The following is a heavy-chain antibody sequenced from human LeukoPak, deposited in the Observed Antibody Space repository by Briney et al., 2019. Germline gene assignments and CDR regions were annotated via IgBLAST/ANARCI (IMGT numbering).Heavy chain of an antibody. J-gene: IGHJ4*02. Sequence: PGGSLRLSCAASGFTFSSYSMNWVRQAPGKGLEWVSSISSSSSYIYYADSVKGRFTISRDNAKNSLYLQMNSLRAEDTAVYYCARVEGGDEDGYFDYWGQGTLVTVSS. CDR2: ISSSSSYI. V-gene: IGHV3-21*01. CDR3: ARVEGGDEDGYFDY. CDR1: GFTFSSYS. D-gene: IGHD2-21*02.